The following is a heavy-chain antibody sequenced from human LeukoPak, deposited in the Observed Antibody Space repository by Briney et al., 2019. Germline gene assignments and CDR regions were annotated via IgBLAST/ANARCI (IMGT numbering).Heavy chain of an antibody. CDR3: ARVGYSGYDYGPIDY. CDR2: INSDGSST. D-gene: IGHD5-12*01. J-gene: IGHJ4*02. CDR1: GFTFSSYW. Sequence: GGSLRLSCAASGFTFSSYWMHWVRQAPGKGLVWVSRINSDGSSTSYADSVKGRFTISRDNAKNTLYLQMNSLRAEDTAVYYCARVGYSGYDYGPIDYWGQGTLVTVSS. V-gene: IGHV3-74*01.